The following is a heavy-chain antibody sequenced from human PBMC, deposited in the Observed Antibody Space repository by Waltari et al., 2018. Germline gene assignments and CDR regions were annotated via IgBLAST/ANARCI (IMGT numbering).Heavy chain of an antibody. D-gene: IGHD2-15*01. CDR2: ISSSSSFI. J-gene: IGHJ4*02. V-gene: IGHV3-21*01. CDR1: GFTFGSHG. CDR3: ARDGDCGGGSCYLDF. Sequence: QLVESGGGLVKPGGSLRLSCAASGFTFGSHGMNWVRQATGKGLEWVSFISSSSSFIYYADSVKGRFTISRDNARNSLDLQMNSLRAEDTAVYYCARDGDCGGGSCYLDFWGQGTLVTVSS.